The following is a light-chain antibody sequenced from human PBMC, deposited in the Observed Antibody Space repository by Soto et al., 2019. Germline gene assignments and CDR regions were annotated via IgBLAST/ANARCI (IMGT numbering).Light chain of an antibody. CDR3: QQYNNWPPFT. CDR1: QTVRNN. CDR2: DAS. V-gene: IGKV3-15*01. J-gene: IGKJ3*01. Sequence: EFVLTQSPGTLSLSPGERATLSCRASQTVRNNYLAWYQQKPGQAPRLLIYDASTRATGIPARFSGSGSGTEFTLTISSLQSEDFAVYYCQQYNNWPPFTFGPGTKVDIK.